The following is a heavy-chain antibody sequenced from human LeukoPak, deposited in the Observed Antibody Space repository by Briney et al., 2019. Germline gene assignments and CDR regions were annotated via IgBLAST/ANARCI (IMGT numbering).Heavy chain of an antibody. V-gene: IGHV3-15*01. CDR3: TTDPGLEYDILTGYYPRPYFDY. D-gene: IGHD3-9*01. CDR2: IKSKTDGGTT. CDR1: GFTFSNAW. Sequence: PGGSLRLSCAASGFTFSNAWMSWFRQAPGKGLEWVGRIKSKTDGGTTDYAAPVKGRFTISRDDSKNTLYLQMNSLKTEDTAVYYCTTDPGLEYDILTGYYPRPYFDYWGQGTLVTVSS. J-gene: IGHJ4*02.